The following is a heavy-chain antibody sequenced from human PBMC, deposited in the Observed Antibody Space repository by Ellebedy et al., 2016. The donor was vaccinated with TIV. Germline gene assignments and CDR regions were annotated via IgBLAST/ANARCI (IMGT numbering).Heavy chain of an antibody. CDR2: INPNSGGT. J-gene: IGHJ6*02. Sequence: AASVKVSCKASGYTFTGYYMHWVRQAPGQGLEWMGWINPNSGGTNYAQKFQGWVTMTRDTSISTAYMELSRLRSDDTAVYYCARAPKDIVVVPAAMSSDYGMDVWGQGTTVTVSS. CDR3: ARAPKDIVVVPAAMSSDYGMDV. D-gene: IGHD2-2*01. CDR1: GYTFTGYY. V-gene: IGHV1-2*04.